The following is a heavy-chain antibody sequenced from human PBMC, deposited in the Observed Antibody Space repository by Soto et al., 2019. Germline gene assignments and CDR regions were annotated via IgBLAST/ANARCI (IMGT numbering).Heavy chain of an antibody. Sequence: SETLSLTCTVSGGSISSYYWSWIRQPPGKGLEWIGYIYYSGSTNYNPSLKSRVTISVDTSKNQFSLKLSSVTAADTAVYYCARVRTTTYRTDRMSVWFDPWGQGTLVTVSS. D-gene: IGHD4-17*01. CDR1: GGSISSYY. CDR3: ARVRTTTYRTDRMSVWFDP. CDR2: IYYSGST. V-gene: IGHV4-59*01. J-gene: IGHJ5*02.